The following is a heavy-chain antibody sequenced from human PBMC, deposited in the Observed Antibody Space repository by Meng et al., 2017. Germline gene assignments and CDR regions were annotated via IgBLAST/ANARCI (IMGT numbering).Heavy chain of an antibody. Sequence: GESLKISCAASGFTFSSYWMHWVRQAPGKGLGWVSRINSDGSSTSYADSVKGRFTISRDNAKTTLYLQRNSLRAESTAVYYCARGQGYDSSGYLNWGQGTLVTVSS. CDR3: ARGQGYDSSGYLN. CDR2: INSDGSST. J-gene: IGHJ4*02. CDR1: GFTFSSYW. D-gene: IGHD3-22*01. V-gene: IGHV3-74*01.